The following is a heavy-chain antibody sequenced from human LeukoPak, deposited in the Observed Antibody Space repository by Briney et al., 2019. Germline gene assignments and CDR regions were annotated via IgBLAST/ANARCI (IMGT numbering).Heavy chain of an antibody. CDR1: GYTFSSYD. V-gene: IGHV1-8*03. CDR3: AREDYYDSGSNDY. J-gene: IGHJ4*02. Sequence: ASVKVSCKASGYTFSSYDINWVRQATGQGLEWMGWMNPNNGSTAYAQKFQGRVTITRNTSISTAYMELSSLRSDDTAVYYCAREDYYDSGSNDYWGQGTLVTVSS. CDR2: MNPNNGST. D-gene: IGHD3-22*01.